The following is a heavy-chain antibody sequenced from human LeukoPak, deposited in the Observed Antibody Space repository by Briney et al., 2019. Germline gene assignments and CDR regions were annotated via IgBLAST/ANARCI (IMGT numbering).Heavy chain of an antibody. CDR3: ARGDGVATRYYYGLDV. J-gene: IGHJ6*02. D-gene: IGHD5-12*01. V-gene: IGHV3-48*03. Sequence: GGSLRLSCEASGFTFRSYEMNWVRQAPGKGLEWVSYSSGDGRTMYYADSVRGRFTISRDSGTNSLYLQMSSLRAEDTAVYYCARGDGVATRYYYGLDVWGQGTTVTVSS. CDR2: SSGDGRTM. CDR1: GFTFRSYE.